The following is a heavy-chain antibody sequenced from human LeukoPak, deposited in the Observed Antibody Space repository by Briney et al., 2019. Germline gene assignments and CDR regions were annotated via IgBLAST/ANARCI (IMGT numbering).Heavy chain of an antibody. J-gene: IGHJ6*03. V-gene: IGHV3-33*01. CDR2: IWYDGRNQ. CDR1: GFTFSSYA. CDR3: ARTYYHMDV. Sequence: PGGSLRLSCAASGFTFSSYAMHWVRQAPGKGLEWVAVIWYDGRNQYYADSVKGRFTISRDNSKNTPYLQMSSLRAEDTALYYCARTYYHMDVWGKGATVTVSS.